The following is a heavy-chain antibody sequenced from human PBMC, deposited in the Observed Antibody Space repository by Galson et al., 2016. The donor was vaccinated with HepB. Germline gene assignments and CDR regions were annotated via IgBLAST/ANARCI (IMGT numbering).Heavy chain of an antibody. CDR1: GFLFGDYY. CDR3: ARVMLGNRGFDY. CDR2: ISGSGYSI. V-gene: IGHV3-11*01. J-gene: IGHJ4*02. D-gene: IGHD7-27*01. Sequence: SLRLSCAASGFLFGDYYLTWIRQAPGKGLEWLSCISGSGYSIFYADSVKGGFTISRDNAKKSFYLQLNSLRAEDTAVYYCARVMLGNRGFDYWGQGTLVAVSS.